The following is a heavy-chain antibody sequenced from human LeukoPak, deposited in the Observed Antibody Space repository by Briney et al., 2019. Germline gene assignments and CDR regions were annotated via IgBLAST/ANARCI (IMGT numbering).Heavy chain of an antibody. CDR1: GYTFTGSS. J-gene: IGHJ6*02. CDR2: ISAYNGNT. D-gene: IGHD2-15*01. CDR3: ARWYCGGGSCYSYYYRMDV. Sequence: ASVKVSCEASGYTFTGSSISWVRQAPGQGLEWMGWISAYNGNTNYAQKFQGRVTMTTDSSTSTAYMELRSLGSDDTAVYYCARWYCGGGSCYSYYYRMDVWGQGTTVSVPS. V-gene: IGHV1-18*01.